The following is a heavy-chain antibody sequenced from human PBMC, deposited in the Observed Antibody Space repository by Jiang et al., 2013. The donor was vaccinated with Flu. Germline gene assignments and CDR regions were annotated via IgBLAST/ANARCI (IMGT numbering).Heavy chain of an antibody. CDR3: ARRSAFCGGDCYSGYFDY. D-gene: IGHD2-21*02. J-gene: IGHJ4*02. CDR1: GYSFLNYY. CDR2: IYPDDSDT. Sequence: SGAEVKKPGESLKISCKGSGYSFLNYYIGWVRQKPGKGLEWMGIIYPDDSDTRYKTRYSPSFQGQVSISADKSITTAYLQWSSLKASDTAIYYCARRSAFCGGDCYSGYFDYWGQGTLVTVS. V-gene: IGHV5-51*01.